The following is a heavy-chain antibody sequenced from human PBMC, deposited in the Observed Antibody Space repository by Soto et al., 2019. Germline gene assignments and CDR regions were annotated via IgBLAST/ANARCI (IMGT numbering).Heavy chain of an antibody. CDR2: IYYSGST. CDR1: GGSISSYY. V-gene: IGHV4-59*01. CDR3: ARGRYCSGGSCPGRRTNYYYYYYMDV. Sequence: SETLSLTCTVSGGSISSYYWSWIRQPPGKGLEWIGYIYYSGSTNYNPSLKSRVTVSVDTSKNQSSLKLSSVTAADTAVYYCARGRYCSGGSCPGRRTNYYYYYYMDVWGKGTTVTVSS. D-gene: IGHD2-15*01. J-gene: IGHJ6*03.